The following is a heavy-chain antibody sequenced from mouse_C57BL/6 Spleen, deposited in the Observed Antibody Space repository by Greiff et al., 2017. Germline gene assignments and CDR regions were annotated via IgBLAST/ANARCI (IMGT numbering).Heavy chain of an antibody. J-gene: IGHJ3*01. CDR3: ARGLYGNYGAY. Sequence: EVQLQQSGPELVKPGASVKISCKASGYTFTDYYMNWVKQSHGKSPEWIGYINPNNGGTSYNQKFKGKATLTVDKSSSTVYMELRSLTSEDSAVYYCARGLYGNYGAYWGQGTLVTVSA. V-gene: IGHV1-26*01. CDR2: INPNNGGT. D-gene: IGHD2-1*01. CDR1: GYTFTDYY.